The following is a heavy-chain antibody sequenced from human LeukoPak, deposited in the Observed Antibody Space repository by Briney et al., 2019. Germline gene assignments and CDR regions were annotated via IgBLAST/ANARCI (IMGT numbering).Heavy chain of an antibody. D-gene: IGHD3-10*01. V-gene: IGHV3-15*01. CDR2: IKSKTDGGTI. J-gene: IGHJ4*02. Sequence: GGSLRLPCAASGFTFTNAWMSWVRQAPGKGLEWVGRIKSKTDGGTIDYAAPVRGRFSISRDDSKNTLYLQMNSLKTEDTAVYYCTTLGQSTGYWGQGTLVTVSS. CDR3: TTLGQSTGY. CDR1: GFTFTNAW.